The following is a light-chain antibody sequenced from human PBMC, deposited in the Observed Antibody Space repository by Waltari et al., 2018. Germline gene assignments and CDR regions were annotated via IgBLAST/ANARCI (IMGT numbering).Light chain of an antibody. CDR3: QQYRDTPYT. CDR1: QSIFYSSNNKDY. J-gene: IGKJ2*01. V-gene: IGKV4-1*01. Sequence: DIVMTQSPDSLAVALGDRATIPCKSSQSIFYSSNNKDYLAWYQLKPGQPPKLLIYWASTRESGVPDRFSGSGTGTDFTLTISSLQTEDVATYYCQQYRDTPYTFGQGTNLEI. CDR2: WAS.